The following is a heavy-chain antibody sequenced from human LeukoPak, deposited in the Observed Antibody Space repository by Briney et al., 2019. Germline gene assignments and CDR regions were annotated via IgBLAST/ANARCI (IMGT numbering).Heavy chain of an antibody. Sequence: ASVKVSCKASGYTFTSYGISWVRQAPGQGLEWMGWISAYNGNTNYAQKLQGRVTMTTDTSTSTAYMELRSLRSDDTAVYYCAVNFWSGYYPYYYGMDVRGQGTTVTVSS. J-gene: IGHJ6*02. CDR1: GYTFTSYG. V-gene: IGHV1-18*01. CDR3: AVNFWSGYYPYYYGMDV. D-gene: IGHD3-3*01. CDR2: ISAYNGNT.